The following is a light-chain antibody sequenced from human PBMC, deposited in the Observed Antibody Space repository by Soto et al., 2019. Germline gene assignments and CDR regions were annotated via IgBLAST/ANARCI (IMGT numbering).Light chain of an antibody. CDR1: QSVTSSY. J-gene: IGKJ1*01. Sequence: EIVLTQSPGTLSLSPGERATLSCRASQSVTSSYLAWYQQKPGQAPRLLIHGVSSRATGIPDRFSGSGSGTDFTLTISSLQSEDFATYSCQQYYISWSFGQGTKVDIK. V-gene: IGKV3-20*01. CDR2: GVS. CDR3: QQYYISWS.